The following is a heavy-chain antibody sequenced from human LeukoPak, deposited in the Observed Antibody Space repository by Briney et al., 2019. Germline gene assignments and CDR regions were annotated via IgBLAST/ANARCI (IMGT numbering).Heavy chain of an antibody. CDR1: GFTFRNYW. V-gene: IGHV3-7*01. CDR3: ARDQEGGAGSCYFDF. CDR2: IKEDGSGK. J-gene: IGHJ4*02. D-gene: IGHD2-15*01. Sequence: GGSLRLSCAASGFTFRNYWMSWVRQAPGKGLEWVANIKEDGSGKYYVDSVKGRFVISRDNAKNSLYLQMDSLRVDDTAIYYCARDQEGGAGSCYFDFWGQGALVTVSS.